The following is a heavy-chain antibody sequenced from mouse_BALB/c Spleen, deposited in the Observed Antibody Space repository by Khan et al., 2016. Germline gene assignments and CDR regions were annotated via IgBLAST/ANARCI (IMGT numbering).Heavy chain of an antibody. J-gene: IGHJ2*01. CDR3: ARYDHDYFDY. CDR1: GYTFSNYW. V-gene: IGHV1-9*01. CDR2: ILPGSGST. D-gene: IGHD2-4*01. Sequence: QVQLQQSGTELMKPGASVKISCKATGYTFSNYWIEWIKQRPGHGLEWIGEILPGSGSTHYNEKFKGKATFTADTSSNPAYMQLSRLTSEDSAVYYCARYDHDYFDYWGQGTTLTVSS.